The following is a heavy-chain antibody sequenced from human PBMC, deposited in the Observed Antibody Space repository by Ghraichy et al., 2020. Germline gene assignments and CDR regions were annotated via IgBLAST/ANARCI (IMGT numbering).Heavy chain of an antibody. CDR2: IIPIFGTA. CDR3: ADCSSTSCYKKGGGFDP. CDR1: GGTFSSYA. Sequence: SVKVSCKASGGTFSSYAISWVRQAPGQGLEWMGGIIPIFGTANYAQMFQGRVTITADESTSTAYMELSSLRSEDTAVYYCADCSSTSCYKKGGGFDPWGQGSVVSV. D-gene: IGHD2-2*02. V-gene: IGHV1-69*13. J-gene: IGHJ5*02.